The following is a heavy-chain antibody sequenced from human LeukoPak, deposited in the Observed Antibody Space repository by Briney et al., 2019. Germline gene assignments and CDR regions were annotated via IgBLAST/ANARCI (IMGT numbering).Heavy chain of an antibody. CDR3: ARLDDYLFDY. Sequence: GESLKISCKGSGYSFTSYWIGWVRQMPGKGLEWMGIIYPGDSDTRYGPSFQGQVTISADKSITTAYLQWSSLKASGTAIYYCARLDDYLFDYWGQGTLITVSS. D-gene: IGHD4-11*01. J-gene: IGHJ4*02. CDR1: GYSFTSYW. V-gene: IGHV5-51*01. CDR2: IYPGDSDT.